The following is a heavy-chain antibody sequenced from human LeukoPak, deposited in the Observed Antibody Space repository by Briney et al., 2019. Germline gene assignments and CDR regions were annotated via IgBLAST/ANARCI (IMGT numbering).Heavy chain of an antibody. Sequence: GGSLRLSCAASGFTFSSYWMSWVRQVSGKGLEWVANIKQDGSEKYYVDSVKGRFTISRDNAKNSLYLQMNSLRAEDTAVYYCARGGWFGDSLDYWGQGTLVTVSS. D-gene: IGHD3-10*01. V-gene: IGHV3-7*04. CDR1: GFTFSSYW. CDR3: ARGGWFGDSLDY. J-gene: IGHJ4*02. CDR2: IKQDGSEK.